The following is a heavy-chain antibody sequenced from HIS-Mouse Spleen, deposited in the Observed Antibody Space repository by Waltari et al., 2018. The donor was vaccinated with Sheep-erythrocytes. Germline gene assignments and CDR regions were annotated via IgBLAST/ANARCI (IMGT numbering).Heavy chain of an antibody. V-gene: IGHV3-21*01. CDR2: ISSSSSYI. J-gene: IGHJ3*02. CDR3: ARDTGTDAFDI. Sequence: NWVRQAPGKGLGWVSSISSSSSYIYYADSVKGRFTISRDNAKNSLYLQMNSLRAEDTAVYYCARDTGTDAFDIWGQGTMVTVSS. D-gene: IGHD1-1*01.